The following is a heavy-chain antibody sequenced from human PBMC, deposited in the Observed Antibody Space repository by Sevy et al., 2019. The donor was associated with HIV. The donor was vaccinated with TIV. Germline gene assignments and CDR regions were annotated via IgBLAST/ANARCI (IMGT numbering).Heavy chain of an antibody. CDR2: ISWNSGSI. D-gene: IGHD2-15*01. Sequence: GGSLRLSCAASGFTFDDYAMHWVRQAPGKGLEWVSGISWNSGSINYADSVKGRFTISRDNAKNSLYLQMNSLSAEDTAFYYCAKDQYYGSGGSVDYWGQGTLVTVSS. CDR3: AKDQYYGSGGSVDY. J-gene: IGHJ4*02. CDR1: GFTFDDYA. V-gene: IGHV3-9*01.